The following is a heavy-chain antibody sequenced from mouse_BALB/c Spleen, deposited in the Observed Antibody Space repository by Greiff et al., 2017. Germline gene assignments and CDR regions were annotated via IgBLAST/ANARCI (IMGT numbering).Heavy chain of an antibody. J-gene: IGHJ3*01. V-gene: IGHV2-9*02. D-gene: IGHD2-4*01. CDR3: ARDSDYDEGFAY. CDR2: IWAGGST. Sequence: VKLVESGPGLVAPSQSLSITCTVSGFSLTSYGVHWVRQPPGKGLEWLGVIWAGGSTNYNSALMSRLSISKDNSKSQVFLKMNSLQTDDTAMYYCARDSDYDEGFAYWGQGTLVTVSA. CDR1: GFSLTSYG.